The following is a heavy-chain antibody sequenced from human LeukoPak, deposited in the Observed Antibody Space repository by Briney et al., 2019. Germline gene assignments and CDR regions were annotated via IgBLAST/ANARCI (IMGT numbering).Heavy chain of an antibody. J-gene: IGHJ3*02. CDR1: GYTFITYW. CDR2: IYPGDSDT. V-gene: IGHV5-51*01. D-gene: IGHD1-26*01. CDR3: AIPYSGSHVVAFDI. Sequence: GESLKISCAGSGYTFITYWIGWVRQMPGNGLEWMGIIYPGDSDTRYSPSFQGQVTISADKSISTAYLQWSSLKASDTAMYYCAIPYSGSHVVAFDIWGQGTMVTVSS.